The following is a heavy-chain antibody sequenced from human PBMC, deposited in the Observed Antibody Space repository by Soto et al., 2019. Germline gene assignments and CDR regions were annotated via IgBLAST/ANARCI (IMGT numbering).Heavy chain of an antibody. CDR1: GGSFSGYY. D-gene: IGHD3-10*01. CDR2: INHSGST. Sequence: PSETRSLTCAVYGGSFSGYYWTWIRQPPGTGLEWIGEINHSGSTNYNPSLKSRVTISVDTSKNQFSLKLSSVTAADTAVYYCARHHYYGSGSYYSGNWFDPWGQGTLVTVS. V-gene: IGHV4-34*01. CDR3: ARHHYYGSGSYYSGNWFDP. J-gene: IGHJ5*02.